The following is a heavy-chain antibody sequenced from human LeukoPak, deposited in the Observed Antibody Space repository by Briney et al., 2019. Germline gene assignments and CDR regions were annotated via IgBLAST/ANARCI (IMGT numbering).Heavy chain of an antibody. D-gene: IGHD2-15*01. V-gene: IGHV1-18*01. CDR1: GYTFTSYG. Sequence: ASVKVSCKASGYTFTSYGISWVRQAPGQGLEWMGWISAYNGNTNYAQKLQGRVTMTTDTSTSTAHMELRSLRSDDTAVYYCARDSPVVVVAATLDPWGQGTLVTVSS. J-gene: IGHJ5*02. CDR3: ARDSPVVVVAATLDP. CDR2: ISAYNGNT.